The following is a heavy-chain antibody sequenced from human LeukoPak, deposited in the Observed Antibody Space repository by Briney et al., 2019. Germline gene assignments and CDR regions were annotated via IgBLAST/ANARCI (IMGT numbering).Heavy chain of an antibody. V-gene: IGHV4-31*03. CDR2: VYYRGST. CDR1: VGSIISGGYC. J-gene: IGHJ4*02. CDR3: ARVDEAFAY. Sequence: SQTLSVTCTVSVGSIISGGYCCRWIRQHPWKGLEWMGYVYYRGSTYYNPFLKSRVTLSVDTSTNQFPLNLTSVAAADTAVYYCARVDEAFAYWGQGPLVPVSS. D-gene: IGHD3-9*01.